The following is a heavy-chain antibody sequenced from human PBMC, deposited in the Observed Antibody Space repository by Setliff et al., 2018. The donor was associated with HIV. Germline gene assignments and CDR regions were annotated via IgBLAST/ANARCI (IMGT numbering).Heavy chain of an antibody. CDR3: ASRENPSGGYPKGWFDP. J-gene: IGHJ5*02. V-gene: IGHV4-34*01. CDR1: GGSFSGHY. CDR2: INHSGSS. D-gene: IGHD2-15*01. Sequence: LSLTCAVYGGSFSGHYWTWIRQPPGKGLEWIGEINHSGSSSYSPSLESRVTISVDTYKNQFSLKLRSVTAADTAVYYCASRENPSGGYPKGWFDPWGQGTLVTVPQ.